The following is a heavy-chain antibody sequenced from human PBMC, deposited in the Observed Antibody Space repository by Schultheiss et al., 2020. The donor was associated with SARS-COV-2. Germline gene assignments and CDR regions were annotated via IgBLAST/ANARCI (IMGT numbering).Heavy chain of an antibody. Sequence: GGSLRLSCAASGFTFSNAWMSWVRQAPGKGLEWVSYISSSSSTIYYADSVKGRFTISRDNAKNSLYLQMNSLRDEDTAVYYCARDREECSSTSCYFWFDPWGQGTLVTVSS. CDR1: GFTFSNAW. J-gene: IGHJ5*02. V-gene: IGHV3-48*02. CDR3: ARDREECSSTSCYFWFDP. D-gene: IGHD2-2*01. CDR2: ISSSSSTI.